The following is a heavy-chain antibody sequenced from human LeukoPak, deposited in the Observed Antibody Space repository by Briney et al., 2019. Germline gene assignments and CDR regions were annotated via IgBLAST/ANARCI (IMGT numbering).Heavy chain of an antibody. CDR1: GGSISSYY. CDR2: IYTSGST. D-gene: IGHD3-22*01. Sequence: SETLSLTCTVSGGSISSYYWSWIRQPPGKGLEWIGYIYTSGSTNCNPSLKSRVTISVDTSKNQFSLKLSSVTAADTAVYYCARHGPYYYDRGFDPWGQGTLVTVSS. V-gene: IGHV4-4*09. J-gene: IGHJ5*02. CDR3: ARHGPYYYDRGFDP.